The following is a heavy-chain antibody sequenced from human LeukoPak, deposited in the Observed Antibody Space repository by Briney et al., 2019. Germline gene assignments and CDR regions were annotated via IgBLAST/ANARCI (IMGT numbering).Heavy chain of an antibody. J-gene: IGHJ5*01. V-gene: IGHV3-23*01. CDR3: VKDRPNYFGWNGHYYTRNGDS. D-gene: IGHD3-10*01. CDR1: GFTFNIYV. CDR2: ITSISDGT. Sequence: GGSLRLSCAASGFTFNIYVMSWVRQAPGEGLEWVSSITSISDGTFYADSVKGRFTISRDNSKSTLYLQMNSPRAEDTALYYCVKDRPNYFGWNGHYYTRNGDSWGQGTLVTVSS.